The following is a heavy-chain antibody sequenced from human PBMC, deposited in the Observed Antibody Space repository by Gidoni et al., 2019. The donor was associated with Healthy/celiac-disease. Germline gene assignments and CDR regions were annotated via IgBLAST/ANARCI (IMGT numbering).Heavy chain of an antibody. J-gene: IGHJ3*02. V-gene: IGHV3-15*01. CDR2: IKSKTDGGTT. D-gene: IGHD4-17*01. CDR3: TTALSDGDYSDAFDI. CDR1: GFTFSTAW. Sequence: EVQLVESGGGLVKPGGSLRLSCAASGFTFSTAWMSWVRQAPGKGLEWVGRIKSKTDGGTTDYAAPVKGRFTISRDDSKNTLYLQMNSLKTEDTAVYYCTTALSDGDYSDAFDIWGQGTMVTVSS.